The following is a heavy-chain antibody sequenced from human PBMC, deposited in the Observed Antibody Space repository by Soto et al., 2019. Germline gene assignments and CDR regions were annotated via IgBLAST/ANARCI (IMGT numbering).Heavy chain of an antibody. J-gene: IGHJ4*02. Sequence: EVQLVESGGGLVQPGGSLRLSCAASGFTFSSYWMSWVRQAPGKGLEWVANIKQDGSEKYYVDSVKGRFTISRDNARNSLYLQLNSLRAEHTEVYDCARDRLCICGSCYDYWGQGTLVTVSS. V-gene: IGHV3-7*01. CDR1: GFTFSSYW. CDR2: IKQDGSEK. CDR3: ARDRLCICGSCYDY. D-gene: IGHD2-15*01.